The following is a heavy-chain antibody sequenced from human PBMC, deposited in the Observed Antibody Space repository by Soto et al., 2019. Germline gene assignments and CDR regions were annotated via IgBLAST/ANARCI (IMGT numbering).Heavy chain of an antibody. CDR2: INLSSGGT. CDR1: GYPFTGPY. V-gene: IGHV1-2*02. J-gene: IGHJ6*02. Sequence: QAQLVQSGTEVKKPGASVKVSCKASGYPFTGPYIYWVRQAPGQGLEWMGWINLSSGGTEFAEKFQGRVTVTRDTSIRTVFLELNSLTSDDTGVYFCARDFRTYSHGVDVWGQGTAVTVSS. CDR3: ARDFRTYSHGVDV. D-gene: IGHD4-4*01.